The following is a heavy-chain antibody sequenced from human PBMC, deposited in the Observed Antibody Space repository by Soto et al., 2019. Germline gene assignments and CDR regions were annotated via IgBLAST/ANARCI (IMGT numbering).Heavy chain of an antibody. CDR1: GYTLTDYY. CDR2: INPDSGGT. Sequence: QVQLVQSGAEVKRAGASVKVSCKASGYTLTDYYMHWVRQAPGQGLEWMGWINPDSGGTKYAQKFQGRVTMTRDTSISTAYLELSRLRSDDTAVYYCARKVRDYNFDYWGHGTLVTVSP. V-gene: IGHV1-2*02. D-gene: IGHD4-17*01. J-gene: IGHJ4*01. CDR3: ARKVRDYNFDY.